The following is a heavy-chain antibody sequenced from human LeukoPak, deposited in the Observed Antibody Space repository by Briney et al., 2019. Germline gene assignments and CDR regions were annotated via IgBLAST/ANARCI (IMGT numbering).Heavy chain of an antibody. D-gene: IGHD3-16*01. CDR2: IWYDGSKK. CDR3: VRDGGAGSDC. V-gene: IGHV3-33*01. J-gene: IGHJ4*02. Sequence: GGSLRLSCATSGFTFTSWGMHWVRQASDKGLEWVAVIWYDGSKKYYADSVKGRFTISRDISKNTLYLQMDSLRGDDTAMYYCVRDGGAGSDCWGQGSLVTVSS. CDR1: GFTFTSWG.